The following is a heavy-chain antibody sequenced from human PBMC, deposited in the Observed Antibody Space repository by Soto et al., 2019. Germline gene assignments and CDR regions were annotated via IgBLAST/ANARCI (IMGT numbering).Heavy chain of an antibody. V-gene: IGHV3-7*01. J-gene: IGHJ4*02. CDR2: IKQDGSEK. Sequence: GGSLRLSCAASGFTFSTYWMSWVRQAPGKGLEWVANIKQDGSEKYYVDSVKGRFTISRDNAKNSLYLQMNSLRSEDTAVYYCARSIVVVTALDYWGQGTLVTVSS. CDR3: ARSIVVVTALDY. CDR1: GFTFSTYW. D-gene: IGHD2-21*02.